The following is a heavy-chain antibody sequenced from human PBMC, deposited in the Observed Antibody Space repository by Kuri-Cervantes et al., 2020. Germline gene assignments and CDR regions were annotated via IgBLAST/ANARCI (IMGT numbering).Heavy chain of an antibody. V-gene: IGHV1-2*02. J-gene: IGHJ4*02. Sequence: ASVKVSCKTSAYTFIDYYIHWVRQAPRQGLEWMGSINPDSGDTDSAQKFQGRVTLTGDTSNSTSFMELGRLTSDDTAVYYCASKYCGFLNYHLPELDFWGQGTLVTVSS. CDR1: AYTFIDYY. CDR3: ASKYCGFLNYHLPELDF. D-gene: IGHD2-21*01. CDR2: INPDSGDT.